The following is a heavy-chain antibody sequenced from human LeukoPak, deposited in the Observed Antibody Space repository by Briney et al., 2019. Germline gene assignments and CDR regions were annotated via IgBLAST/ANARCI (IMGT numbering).Heavy chain of an antibody. CDR2: IYHSGST. CDR3: AVYGSGSYYNFYWFDP. CDR1: GGSISSSNW. J-gene: IGHJ5*02. V-gene: IGHV4-4*02. D-gene: IGHD3-10*01. Sequence: PSETLSLTCAVSGGSISSSNWWSWVRQPPGKGLEWIGEIYHSGSTNYNPSLKSRVTTSVDKSKNQFSLKLSSVTAADTAVYYCAVYGSGSYYNFYWFDPWGQGTLVTVSS.